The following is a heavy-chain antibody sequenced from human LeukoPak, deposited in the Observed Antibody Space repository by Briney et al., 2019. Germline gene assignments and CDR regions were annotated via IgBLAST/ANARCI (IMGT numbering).Heavy chain of an antibody. CDR1: GYSFPSYW. CDR3: ARETVTTPGAFDV. J-gene: IGHJ3*01. Sequence: GESLQISCKASGYSFPSYWIGWVRQMPGKGLEWMGIIYAGDSDAKYSPSFQGQVTISADKSTSTAYLQWSSLKASDTAMYYCARETVTTPGAFDVWGQGTMVTVSS. D-gene: IGHD4-17*01. CDR2: IYAGDSDA. V-gene: IGHV5-51*01.